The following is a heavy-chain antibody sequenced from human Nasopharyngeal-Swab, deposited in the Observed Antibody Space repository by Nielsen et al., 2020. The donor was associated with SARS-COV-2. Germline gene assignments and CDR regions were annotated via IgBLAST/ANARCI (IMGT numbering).Heavy chain of an antibody. D-gene: IGHD1-7*01. V-gene: IGHV3-23*01. CDR3: AKVVSELRYYFDY. Sequence: GEPLKISCAASGCTFSSYAMSWVRQAPGKGLEWVSAISGSGGSTYYADSVKGRFTISRDNSKNTLYLQMNSLRAEDTAVYYCAKVVSELRYYFDYWGQGTLVTVSS. CDR1: GCTFSSYA. J-gene: IGHJ4*02. CDR2: ISGSGGST.